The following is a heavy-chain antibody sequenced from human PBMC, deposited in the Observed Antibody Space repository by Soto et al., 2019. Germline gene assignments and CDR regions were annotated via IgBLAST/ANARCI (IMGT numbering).Heavy chain of an antibody. CDR1: GFTFTSCA. CDR3: AKHWGSGSYYNHLDY. J-gene: IGHJ4*02. Sequence: GGSLRLSCVASGFTFTSCAMSWVRQAPGKGLEWVSSISGSGGSTYYADSVKGRFTISRDNSKNMLYLQMNSLRAEDTAVYYCAKHWGSGSYYNHLDYWGQGSLVTVSS. V-gene: IGHV3-23*01. D-gene: IGHD3-10*01. CDR2: ISGSGGST.